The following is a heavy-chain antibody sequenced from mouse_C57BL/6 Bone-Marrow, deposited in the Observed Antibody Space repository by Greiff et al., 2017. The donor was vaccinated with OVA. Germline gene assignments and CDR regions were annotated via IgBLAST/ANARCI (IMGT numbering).Heavy chain of an antibody. CDR3: ARSRILYYDYDGGMYYFDY. Sequence: VQLQQSGAELMKPGASVKLSCKATGYTFTGYWIEWVKQRPGHGLEWIGEILPGSGSTNYNAKFKGKATFTADTSSNTAYMQRSSLTTEDSAIYYCARSRILYYDYDGGMYYFDYWGQGTTLTVSS. D-gene: IGHD2-4*01. CDR2: ILPGSGST. V-gene: IGHV1-9*01. J-gene: IGHJ2*01. CDR1: GYTFTGYW.